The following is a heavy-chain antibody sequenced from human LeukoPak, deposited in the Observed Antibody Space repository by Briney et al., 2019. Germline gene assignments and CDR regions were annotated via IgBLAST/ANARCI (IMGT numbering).Heavy chain of an antibody. V-gene: IGHV3-48*04. CDR1: GFTFSSYS. CDR3: ARGKYDSSPFLQH. J-gene: IGHJ1*01. CDR2: ISSSSSTI. D-gene: IGHD3-22*01. Sequence: GGSLRLSCAASGFTFSSYSMNWVRQAPGKGLEWVSYISSSSSTIYYADSVKGRFTISRDNAKNSLYLQMNSLRAEDTAVYYCARGKYDSSPFLQHWGQGTLVTVSS.